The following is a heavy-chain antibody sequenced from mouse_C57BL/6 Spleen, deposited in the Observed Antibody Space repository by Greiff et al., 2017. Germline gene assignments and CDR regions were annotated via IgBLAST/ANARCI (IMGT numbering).Heavy chain of an antibody. J-gene: IGHJ2*01. CDR2: INPNNGGT. CDR1: GYTFTDYN. V-gene: IGHV1-22*01. CDR3: ARWLRLYYFDY. D-gene: IGHD2-2*01. Sequence: EVQLQQPGPELVKPGASVKLSCKASGYTFTDYNMPWVKQSPGKSLEWIGYINPNNGGTSYNQKFKGKATLTVNKSSSTAYMELRSLTSEDSAVYYCARWLRLYYFDYWGQGTTLTVSS.